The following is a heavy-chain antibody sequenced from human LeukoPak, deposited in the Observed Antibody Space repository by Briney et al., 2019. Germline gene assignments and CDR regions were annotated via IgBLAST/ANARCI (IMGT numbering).Heavy chain of an antibody. CDR2: LSGSGGST. V-gene: IGHV3-23*01. Sequence: GGSLRLSCAASGFTFSSYAMSWVRQAPGKGLECISGLSGSGGSTYYADSVKGRFTISRDNAKNSLYLQMNSLRAEDTAVYYCAELGITMIGGVWGKGTTVTISS. CDR3: AELGITMIGGV. J-gene: IGHJ6*04. D-gene: IGHD3-10*02. CDR1: GFTFSSYA.